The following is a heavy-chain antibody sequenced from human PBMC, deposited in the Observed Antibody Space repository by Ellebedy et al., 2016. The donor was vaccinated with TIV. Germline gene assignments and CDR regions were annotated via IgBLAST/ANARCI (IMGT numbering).Heavy chain of an antibody. Sequence: AASVKVSCKASGYTFSSYFMHWARQAPGQGLEWMGIINPSSGSTTYAQNLQGRVIMTRDTSTTTVYMELSSLTSEDTAVYYCARSRSSGWLHTPDYWGQGTLVIVSS. J-gene: IGHJ4*02. CDR3: ARSRSSGWLHTPDY. CDR2: INPSSGST. CDR1: GYTFSSYF. D-gene: IGHD6-19*01. V-gene: IGHV1-46*04.